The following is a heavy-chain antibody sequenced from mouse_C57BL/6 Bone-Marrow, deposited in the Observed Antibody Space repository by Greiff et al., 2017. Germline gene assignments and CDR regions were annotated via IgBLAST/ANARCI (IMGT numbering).Heavy chain of an antibody. D-gene: IGHD2-5*01. CDR3: ARSGSNCLPAPGDAY. CDR1: GYTFTSYW. V-gene: IGHV1-55*01. Sequence: QVQLQQPGAELVKPGASVKMSCKASGYTFTSYWITWVKQRPGQGLGWIGDIYPGSGSTNYNEKFKSKATLTVDTSSSTASMQLSSLTSEGSAVYYCARSGSNCLPAPGDAYWGQGTLVTVSA. CDR2: IYPGSGST. J-gene: IGHJ3*01.